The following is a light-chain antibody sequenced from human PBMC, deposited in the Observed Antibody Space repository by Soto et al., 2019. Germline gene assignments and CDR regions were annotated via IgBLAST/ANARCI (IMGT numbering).Light chain of an antibody. CDR1: QSVRNNQ. J-gene: IGKJ1*01. V-gene: IGKV3-20*01. CDR2: GAS. Sequence: EMVLTQSPGTLSLSPGERATLSCRASQSVRNNQLAWYQQKPGQAPRLLIYGASSRATGIPDRFSGSGSGTDFTLNIKRLEPEDVAVYYCQQYGSSPRTFGQGTKVDI. CDR3: QQYGSSPRT.